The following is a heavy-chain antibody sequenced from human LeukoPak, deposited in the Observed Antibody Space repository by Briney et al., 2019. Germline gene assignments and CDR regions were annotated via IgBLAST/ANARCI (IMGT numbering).Heavy chain of an antibody. CDR3: ARFGDYGEY. CDR1: GFTFSNYW. V-gene: IGHV3-7*01. J-gene: IGHJ4*02. Sequence: PGGSLRLSCAASGFTFSNYWMSWVRQAPGKGLEWVANIKQDGSVKQYVDSIKGRFTISRDNAKNTLYLQMDSLRVEDTAVYYCARFGDYGEYWGQGTLVTVSS. CDR2: IKQDGSVK. D-gene: IGHD3-10*01.